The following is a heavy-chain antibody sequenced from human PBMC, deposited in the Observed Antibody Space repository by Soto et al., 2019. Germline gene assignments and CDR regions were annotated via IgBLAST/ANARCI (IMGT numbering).Heavy chain of an antibody. J-gene: IGHJ4*02. Sequence: QVQLVESGGGVVQPGRSLRLSCAASGFTFSSYGMHWVRQAPGKGLEWVAVISYDGSNKYYADSVKGRFTISRDNSKNTLYLQMNSLRAEDTAVYYCAKDSRPGATILVSLWYFDYWGQGTLVTVSS. CDR1: GFTFSSYG. CDR2: ISYDGSNK. V-gene: IGHV3-30*18. CDR3: AKDSRPGATILVSLWYFDY. D-gene: IGHD1-26*01.